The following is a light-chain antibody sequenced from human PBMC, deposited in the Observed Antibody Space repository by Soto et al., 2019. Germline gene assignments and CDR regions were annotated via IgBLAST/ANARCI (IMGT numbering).Light chain of an antibody. J-gene: IGKJ4*01. CDR1: QSLLQSNGYTY. CDR2: LGS. CDR3: QKYNSAPLT. Sequence: DIVMTQSPLSLPVTPGEPASISCRSSQSLLQSNGYTYLDWYLQKSGQSPQLLIYLGSNRASGVPDRFSGSGSGTDFTLTISSLQPEDVATYYCQKYNSAPLTFGGGTTVDIK. V-gene: IGKV2-28*01.